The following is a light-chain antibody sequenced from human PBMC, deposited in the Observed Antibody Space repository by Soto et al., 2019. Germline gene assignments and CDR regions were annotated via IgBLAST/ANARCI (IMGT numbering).Light chain of an antibody. V-gene: IGLV2-11*01. CDR3: SSYAGGDTYL. CDR2: GVV. CDR1: GNDVGAYNY. Sequence: QSALAQPRSVSGSPGQSVTISCTGTGNDVGAYNYVSWYQQHPGRPPKLLIYGVVRRPSGVPDRFSGSKSGNTASLTISGLQAEDEADYFCSSYAGGDTYLFGTGTKVTVL. J-gene: IGLJ1*01.